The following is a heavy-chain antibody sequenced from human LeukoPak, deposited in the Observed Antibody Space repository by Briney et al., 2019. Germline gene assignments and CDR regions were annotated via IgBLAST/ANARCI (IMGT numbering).Heavy chain of an antibody. CDR3: ARDGGDY. V-gene: IGHV3-30*03. CDR1: GFSFSDSG. J-gene: IGHJ4*02. D-gene: IGHD3-16*01. CDR2: ISYDGSKE. Sequence: GRSLRPSCAASGFSFSDSGMNWVRQAPGKGLEWVAVISYDGSKEYYADSLKGRFTISRDNSKNTPYLQMNSLRVEDTAIYYCARDGGDYWGQGTLVTVSS.